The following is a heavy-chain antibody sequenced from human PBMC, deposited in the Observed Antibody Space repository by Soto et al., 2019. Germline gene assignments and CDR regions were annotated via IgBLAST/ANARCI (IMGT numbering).Heavy chain of an antibody. D-gene: IGHD3-9*01. Sequence: QVQLVESGGGLVKPGGSLRLSCAASGFTFSDYYMSWIRQAPGKGLEWVSYIGRSSSYANYADSVKGRFTISRDNAKNSLYLQRNSLRAEDTAVYYCARDADILTGSDAFDVWGRGTMVTVSS. V-gene: IGHV3-11*05. CDR3: ARDADILTGSDAFDV. J-gene: IGHJ3*01. CDR1: GFTFSDYY. CDR2: IGRSSSYA.